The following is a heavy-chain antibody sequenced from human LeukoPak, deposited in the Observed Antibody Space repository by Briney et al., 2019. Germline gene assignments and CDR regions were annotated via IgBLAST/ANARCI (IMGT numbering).Heavy chain of an antibody. CDR2: IYYSGST. V-gene: IGHV4-59*01. D-gene: IGHD5-18*01. Sequence: SETLSLTCTVSGGSISSYYWTWIRQPPGKGLEWIGYIYYSGSTNYNPSLNSRVTISVDTSKNQFSLKLSSVTAADTAVYYCARHRGYSYGYNWFDPWGQGTLVTVSS. J-gene: IGHJ5*02. CDR1: GGSISSYY. CDR3: ARHRGYSYGYNWFDP.